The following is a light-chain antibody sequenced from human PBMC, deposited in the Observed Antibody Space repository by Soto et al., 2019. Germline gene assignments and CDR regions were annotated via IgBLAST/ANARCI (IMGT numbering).Light chain of an antibody. CDR2: STS. CDR1: TGAVTSGYY. CDR3: LLYYGGAQSWV. Sequence: QAVVTQEPSLTVPPGGTVTLTCASSTGAVTSGYYPNWFQQKPGQAPRALTYSTSNKHSWTPARFSGSLLGGKAALTLSGVQPEDEAEYYCLLYYGGAQSWVFGGGTKLTVL. V-gene: IGLV7-43*01. J-gene: IGLJ3*02.